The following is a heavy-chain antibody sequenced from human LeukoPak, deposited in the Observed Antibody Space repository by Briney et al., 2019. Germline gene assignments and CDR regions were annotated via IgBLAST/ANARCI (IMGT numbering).Heavy chain of an antibody. CDR2: IWYDGSNK. D-gene: IGHD3-10*01. Sequence: PGGSLRLSCAASGFTFSSYGMHWVRQAPGKGLEWVAVIWYDGSNKYYADSVKGRFTISRDNSKNTLYLQMNSLRAEDTAVYYCARGRAPYGSGSSNWFDPWGQGTLVTVSS. V-gene: IGHV3-33*08. CDR1: GFTFSSYG. CDR3: ARGRAPYGSGSSNWFDP. J-gene: IGHJ5*02.